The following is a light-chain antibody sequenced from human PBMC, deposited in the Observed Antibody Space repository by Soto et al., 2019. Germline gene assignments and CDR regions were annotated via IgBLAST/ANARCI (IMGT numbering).Light chain of an antibody. V-gene: IGLV2-14*03. CDR2: DVS. CDR3: SSYRSSGTVV. CDR1: SSDVGGYNS. Sequence: QSVLTQPASVSGSPGQSITISCTGTSSDVGGYNSVSWYQQHPGKAPKLIIYDVSNRPSGASNRFSGSKSGNMASLTISGLQAEDEADFYCSSYRSSGTVVFGGGTKVTVL. J-gene: IGLJ2*01.